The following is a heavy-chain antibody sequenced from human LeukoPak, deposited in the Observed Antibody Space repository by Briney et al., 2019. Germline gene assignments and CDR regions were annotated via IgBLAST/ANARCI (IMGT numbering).Heavy chain of an antibody. CDR1: GYTFTSYA. V-gene: IGHV1-69*13. CDR3: VTMVVREVAGTGDY. J-gene: IGHJ4*02. Sequence: GASVKVSCKASGYTFTSYAISWVRQAPGQGLEWMGGIIPIFGTANYAQKFQGRVTITADESTSTAYMELSSLRSEDTAVYYCVTMVVREVAGTGDYWGQGTLVTVSS. CDR2: IIPIFGTA. D-gene: IGHD6-19*01.